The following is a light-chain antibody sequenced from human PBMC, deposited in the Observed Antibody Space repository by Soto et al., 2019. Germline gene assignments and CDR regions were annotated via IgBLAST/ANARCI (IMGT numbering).Light chain of an antibody. V-gene: IGKV3-15*01. CDR1: QSVTST. Sequence: EIVLTQSPDTVSVSPGERATLSCRASQSVTSTLAWYQQKPGQTPRLLIYDASTRATGIPARFSGSGSGTEFTLTISSLQSEDFAVYYCQQYNNWPLTFGGGTKVDIK. J-gene: IGKJ4*01. CDR3: QQYNNWPLT. CDR2: DAS.